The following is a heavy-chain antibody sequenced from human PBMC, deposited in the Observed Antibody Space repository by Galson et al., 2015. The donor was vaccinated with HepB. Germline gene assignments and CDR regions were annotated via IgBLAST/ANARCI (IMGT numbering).Heavy chain of an antibody. Sequence: QSGAEVTKPGEPLKISCKGSGYSVPSSWIGWVRQMPGKSLEWMGIIYPGDSDTRYSQSVQGKVTISPDKSISTAYRQWTSLKASDTAVYYCARNLTDIDGENREAFDIWGQGTMVTVS. J-gene: IGHJ3*02. CDR3: ARNLTDIDGENREAFDI. CDR1: GYSVPSSW. V-gene: IGHV5-51*01. D-gene: IGHD3-10*01. CDR2: IYPGDSDT.